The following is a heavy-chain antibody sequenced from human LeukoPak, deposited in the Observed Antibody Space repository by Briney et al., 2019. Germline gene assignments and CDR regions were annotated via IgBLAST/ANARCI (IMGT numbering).Heavy chain of an antibody. V-gene: IGHV3-74*01. J-gene: IGHJ5*02. Sequence: GGSLRLSCAASGFTFSSYWMHWVRQAPGKGLVWVSRINSDGRSTSYADSVKGRFTIPRDNAKNTLYLQMNSLRVEDTAVYYCARLDIVVVPSASSWFDPWGQGTLVTVSS. CDR1: GFTFSSYW. CDR3: ARLDIVVVPSASSWFDP. D-gene: IGHD2-2*01. CDR2: INSDGRST.